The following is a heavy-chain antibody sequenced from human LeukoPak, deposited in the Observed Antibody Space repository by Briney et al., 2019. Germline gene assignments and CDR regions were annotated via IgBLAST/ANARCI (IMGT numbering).Heavy chain of an antibody. D-gene: IGHD6-13*01. V-gene: IGHV3-23*01. Sequence: GGSLRVSCAASGFTLGSYAMSWVRQAPGKGLEWVSAISGSGSSTYYADSVKGRFTISRDNSKNTLYLQMNSLSPEDTAVYYCAKGGSSSWYLPFDYWGQGTLVTVSS. J-gene: IGHJ4*02. CDR2: ISGSGSST. CDR3: AKGGSSSWYLPFDY. CDR1: GFTLGSYA.